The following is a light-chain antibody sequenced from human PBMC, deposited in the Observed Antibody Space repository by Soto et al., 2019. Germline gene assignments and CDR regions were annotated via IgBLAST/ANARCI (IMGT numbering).Light chain of an antibody. V-gene: IGLV2-18*02. CDR1: SSDVGSFNR. J-gene: IGLJ1*01. CDR2: EVS. Sequence: SVLTPHPSVSGPPGQSVAISCTGTSSDVGSFNRVSWYQQPPGTAPKLLIYEVSNRPSGVPDRFSGSKSGNTASLTISGLQAEDEADYYCNSYTSSSTYVFGTGTKVTVL. CDR3: NSYTSSSTYV.